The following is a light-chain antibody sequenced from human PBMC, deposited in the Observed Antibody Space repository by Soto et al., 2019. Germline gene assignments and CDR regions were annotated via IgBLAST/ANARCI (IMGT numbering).Light chain of an antibody. CDR1: SSSIGSNA. Sequence: QSLLTQPPSASGTPGQTVTMSCSGTSSSIGSNAVNWFQHLPGTAPKLLIYSNRQRPSGVPDRFSASKSGTSASLAISGLQSDDEADYYCTTWDDSLNGRVFGGGTKL. CDR3: TTWDDSLNGRV. CDR2: SNR. J-gene: IGLJ3*02. V-gene: IGLV1-44*01.